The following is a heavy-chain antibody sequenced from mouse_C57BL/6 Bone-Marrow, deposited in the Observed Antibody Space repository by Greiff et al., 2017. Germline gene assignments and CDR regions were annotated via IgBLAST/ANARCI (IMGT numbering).Heavy chain of an antibody. CDR2: ISSGGSYT. V-gene: IGHV5-6*02. CDR3: ARHSWFAY. J-gene: IGHJ3*01. Sequence: DVMLVESGGDLVKPGGSLKLSCAASGFSFSSYGMSWVRPTPDKRLEWVAIISSGGSYTYYPHSVKERFTISRDTAKNTLYLQVSSLKSEETAMYYCARHSWFAYWGQGTLVTVSA. CDR1: GFSFSSYG.